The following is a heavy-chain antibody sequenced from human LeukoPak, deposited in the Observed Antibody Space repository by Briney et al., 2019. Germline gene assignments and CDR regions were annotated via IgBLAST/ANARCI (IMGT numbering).Heavy chain of an antibody. CDR3: L. J-gene: IGHJ2*01. CDR1: GGTFSSYA. V-gene: IGHV1-69*07. Sequence: ASVTVSCKASGGTFSSYAISWVRQAPGQGLEWMGRIIPIFGTAIYAQKFQGRVTITSEDTADYYCARSANWGSNSPGGYFDLWGRGTLVTVSS. D-gene: IGHD7-27*01. CDR2: IIPIFGTA.